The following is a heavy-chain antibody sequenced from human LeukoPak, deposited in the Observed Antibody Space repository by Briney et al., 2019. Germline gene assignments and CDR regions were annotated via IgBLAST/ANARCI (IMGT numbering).Heavy chain of an antibody. D-gene: IGHD6-13*01. CDR2: ISSSSSTK. V-gene: IGHV3-48*01. CDR1: EFTFSNSG. J-gene: IGHJ6*03. CDR3: ARDGGGSSWYDSYYYYSYFMDV. Sequence: GGSLRLSCAASEFTFSNSGMNWVRQAPGKGLEWVSYISSSSSTKYYADSVKGRFTISRDNAKNSLYLQMNSLRAEDTAVYYCARDGGGSSWYDSYYYYSYFMDVWGKGTTVTVSS.